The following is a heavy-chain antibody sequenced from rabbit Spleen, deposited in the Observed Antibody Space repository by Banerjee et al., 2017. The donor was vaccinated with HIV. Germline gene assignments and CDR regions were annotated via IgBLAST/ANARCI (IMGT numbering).Heavy chain of an antibody. V-gene: IGHV1S45*01. J-gene: IGHJ6*01. CDR1: GFDFSNYG. D-gene: IGHD8-1*01. Sequence: QEQLVESGGGLVQPGGSLKLSCKASGFDFSNYGVSWVRQAPGKGLEWIGCIYTGNGHIHDASWAKGRFTISITSSTTVTLQMTGLTVADTATYFCARDAGTSFSTYGMDLWGPGTLVTVS. CDR2: IYTGNGHI. CDR3: ARDAGTSFSTYGMDL.